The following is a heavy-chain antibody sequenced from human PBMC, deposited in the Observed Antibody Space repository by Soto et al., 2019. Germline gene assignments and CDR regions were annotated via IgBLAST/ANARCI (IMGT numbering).Heavy chain of an antibody. V-gene: IGHV1-18*01. CDR3: ARDEVPAANRLER. CDR2: ISGYNGNT. D-gene: IGHD2-2*01. J-gene: IGHJ4*02. Sequence: SAKLCGKASGDIIITYGITCVRQAPGQGLEWMGWISGYNGNTKYADKLQGRVTMTTDTSTTTAYMELRSLRSDDTAVYYCARDEVPAANRLERWGQGTLVTVSA. CDR1: GDIIITYG.